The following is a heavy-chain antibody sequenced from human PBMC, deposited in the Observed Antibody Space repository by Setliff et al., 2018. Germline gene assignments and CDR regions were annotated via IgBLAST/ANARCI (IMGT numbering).Heavy chain of an antibody. Sequence: GASVKVSCKASGGTFSSYAISWVRQAPGQGLEWMGGIIPILGIANYAQKFQGRVTITADESTSTAYMELSSLRSEDTAVYYCARELLDGYDAFDIWGQGTMVTVSS. V-gene: IGHV1-69*10. CDR3: ARELLDGYDAFDI. CDR1: GGTFSSYA. J-gene: IGHJ3*02. CDR2: IIPILGIA. D-gene: IGHD3-10*01.